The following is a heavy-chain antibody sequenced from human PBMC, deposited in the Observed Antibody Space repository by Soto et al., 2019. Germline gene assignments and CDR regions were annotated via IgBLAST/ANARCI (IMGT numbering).Heavy chain of an antibody. J-gene: IGHJ4*02. V-gene: IGHV1-18*01. D-gene: IGHD3-16*02. CDR3: ARAYYDYVWGSYRPSNFDY. CDR1: GYTFTSYG. CDR2: ISAYNGNT. Sequence: QVQLVQSGAEVKKPGASVKVSCKASGYTFTSYGISWVRQAPGQGLEWMGWISAYNGNTTYAQKLQGRVTMTTDTSTSTAYMELRSLRSDDTAVYYCARAYYDYVWGSYRPSNFDYWGQGTLVTVSS.